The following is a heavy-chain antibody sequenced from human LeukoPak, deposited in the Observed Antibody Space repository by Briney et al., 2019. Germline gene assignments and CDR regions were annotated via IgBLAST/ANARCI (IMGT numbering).Heavy chain of an antibody. J-gene: IGHJ5*02. CDR3: ARRSITGWFDP. Sequence: SETLSLTCTVSGGSISNSNYYWGWIRQPPEKELEWIGSIYYSGSTFYRASLKSRATISADTSKNQFSLRLSFVTAADTAVYYCARRSITGWFDPWGQGTLVTVSS. D-gene: IGHD2-2*01. CDR2: IYYSGST. CDR1: GGSISNSNYY. V-gene: IGHV4-39*01.